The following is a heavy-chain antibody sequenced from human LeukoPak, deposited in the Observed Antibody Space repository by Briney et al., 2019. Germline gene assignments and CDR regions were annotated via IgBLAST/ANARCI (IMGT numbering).Heavy chain of an antibody. D-gene: IGHD6-13*01. CDR3: ARARAAGLKYYFDY. CDR1: GYTFTGYY. V-gene: IGHV1-2*02. CDR2: INPNSGGT. Sequence: ASVKVSCKASGYTFTGYYMHWVRQAPGQGLEWMGWINPNSGGTNYAQKFQGRVTMTRDTSISTAYMELSRLRSDDTAVYYCARARAAGLKYYFDYWGQGTLVTVSS. J-gene: IGHJ4*02.